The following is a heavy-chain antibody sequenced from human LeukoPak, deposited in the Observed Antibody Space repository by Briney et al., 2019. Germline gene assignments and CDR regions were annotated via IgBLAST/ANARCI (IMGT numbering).Heavy chain of an antibody. V-gene: IGHV1-2*02. J-gene: IGHJ5*02. D-gene: IGHD6-19*01. CDR1: GYTFTGYY. Sequence: GASVKVSCKASGYTFTGYYIQWVRQAPGQGLEWMGWINPNSGGTNYAQKFQGRVTMTRDTSISTAYMELSRLNFDDRAIYYCAREGSSGWSPRGWFDPWGQGTLVTVSS. CDR2: INPNSGGT. CDR3: AREGSSGWSPRGWFDP.